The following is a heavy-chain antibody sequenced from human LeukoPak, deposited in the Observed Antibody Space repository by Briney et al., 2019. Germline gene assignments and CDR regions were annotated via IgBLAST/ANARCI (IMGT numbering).Heavy chain of an antibody. J-gene: IGHJ4*02. Sequence: GGSLGLSCAASGFTFSSYSMNWVRQAPGKGLEWVSSISSSSSYIYYADSVKGRFTISRDSAKNSLYLQMNSLRAEDTAVYYCARVSGTGYYYFDYWGQGTLVTVSS. CDR3: ARVSGTGYYYFDY. CDR2: ISSSSSYI. CDR1: GFTFSSYS. D-gene: IGHD3/OR15-3a*01. V-gene: IGHV3-21*01.